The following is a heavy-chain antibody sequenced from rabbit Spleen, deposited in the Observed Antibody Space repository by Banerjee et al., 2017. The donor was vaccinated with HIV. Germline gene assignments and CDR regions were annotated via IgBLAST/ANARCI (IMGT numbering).Heavy chain of an antibody. CDR1: GFSFSSSYY. CDR2: IYTSSGST. D-gene: IGHD1-1*01. J-gene: IGHJ6*01. V-gene: IGHV1S40*01. Sequence: QSLEESGGDLVKPGASLTLTCTASGFSFSSSYYMCWVRQAPGKGLEWIACIYTSSGSTWYATWAKGRFTISKSSSTTVTLQITSLSAADTATYFCARDTSTSFSTYGMDLWGPGTLVTVS. CDR3: ARDTSTSFSTYGMDL.